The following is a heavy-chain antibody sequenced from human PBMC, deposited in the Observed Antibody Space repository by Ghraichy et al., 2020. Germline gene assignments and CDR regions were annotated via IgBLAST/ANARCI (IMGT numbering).Heavy chain of an antibody. CDR1: GGSISSSSYY. D-gene: IGHD4-11*01. Sequence: ESLNISCTVSGGSISSSSYYWGWIRQPPGKGLEWIGSIYYSGSTYYNPSLKSRVTISVDTSKNQFSLKLSSVTAADTAVYYCARQFATATPDLHDYSNYGLPDYYGMDVWGQGTTVTVSS. V-gene: IGHV4-39*01. J-gene: IGHJ6*02. CDR2: IYYSGST. CDR3: ARQFATATPDLHDYSNYGLPDYYGMDV.